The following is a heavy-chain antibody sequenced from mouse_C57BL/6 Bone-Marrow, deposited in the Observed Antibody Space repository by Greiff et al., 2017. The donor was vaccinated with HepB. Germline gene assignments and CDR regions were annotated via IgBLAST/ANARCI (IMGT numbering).Heavy chain of an antibody. CDR1: GYSITSGYD. CDR3: ARYRYYAMDY. D-gene: IGHD2-14*01. V-gene: IGHV3-1*01. Sequence: DVQLQESGPGMVKPSQSLSLTCTVTGYSITSGYDWHWIRHFPGNKLEWMGYISYSGSTNYNPSLKSRISITHDTSKNHFFLKLNSVTTEDTATYYCARYRYYAMDYWGQGTSVTVSS. CDR2: ISYSGST. J-gene: IGHJ4*01.